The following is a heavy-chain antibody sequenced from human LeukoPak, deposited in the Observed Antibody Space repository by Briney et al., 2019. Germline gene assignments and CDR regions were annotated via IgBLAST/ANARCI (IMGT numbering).Heavy chain of an antibody. Sequence: PGGSLRLSCAASGFTFSSYAMHWVRQAPGKGLEWVAVISYDGSNKYYADSVKGRFTISRDNSKNTLYLQMNSLRAEDTAVYYCARGDRIVGAGEDVWGKGTTVTVPS. CDR3: ARGDRIVGAGEDV. J-gene: IGHJ6*04. CDR1: GFTFSSYA. CDR2: ISYDGSNK. D-gene: IGHD1-26*01. V-gene: IGHV3-30*04.